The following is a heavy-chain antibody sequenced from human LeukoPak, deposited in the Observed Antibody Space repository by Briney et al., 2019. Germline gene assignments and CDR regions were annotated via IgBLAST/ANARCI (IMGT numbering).Heavy chain of an antibody. V-gene: IGHV3-21*01. CDR1: GFTFSSYS. CDR3: ARLDVLRIQDY. D-gene: IGHD5-12*01. Sequence: GGSLRLSCAASGFTFSSYSMNWVRQAPGKGLEWVSSISSSSSYTYYADSVKGRFTISRDNAKNSLYLQMNSLRAEDTAVYYCARLDVLRIQDYWGQGTLVTVSS. J-gene: IGHJ4*02. CDR2: ISSSSSYT.